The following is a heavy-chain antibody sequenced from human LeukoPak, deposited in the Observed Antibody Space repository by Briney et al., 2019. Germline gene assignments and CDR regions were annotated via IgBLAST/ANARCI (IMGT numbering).Heavy chain of an antibody. D-gene: IGHD3-10*01. Sequence: GGSLRLSCAASGFTFSSYSMNWVRQAPGKGLEWVSYISSSSSTIYYTDSVKGRFTISRDNAKNSLYLQMNSLRAEDTAVYYCARVGHPLVRGQRGAFDIWGQGTMVTVS. J-gene: IGHJ3*02. CDR1: GFTFSSYS. CDR3: ARVGHPLVRGQRGAFDI. V-gene: IGHV3-48*04. CDR2: ISSSSSTI.